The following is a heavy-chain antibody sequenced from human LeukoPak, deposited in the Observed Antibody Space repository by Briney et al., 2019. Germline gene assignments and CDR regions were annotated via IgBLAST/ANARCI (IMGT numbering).Heavy chain of an antibody. D-gene: IGHD4-23*01. V-gene: IGHV1-69*02. Sequence: GASVKVSCKASGGTFGSYTISWVRQAPGQGLEWMGRIIPILGIANYAQKFQGRVTITADKSTSTAYMELSSLRSEDTAVYYCASREVVSPPDGYGMDVWGQGTTVTVSS. CDR1: GGTFGSYT. CDR2: IIPILGIA. J-gene: IGHJ6*02. CDR3: ASREVVSPPDGYGMDV.